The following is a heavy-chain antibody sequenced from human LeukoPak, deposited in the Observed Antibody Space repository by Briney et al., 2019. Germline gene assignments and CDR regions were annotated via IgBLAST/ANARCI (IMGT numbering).Heavy chain of an antibody. CDR3: ARHLNDFWSGYYYFDY. J-gene: IGHJ4*02. CDR2: IYTSGST. Sequence: SETLSLTCTVSGGSISSYYWSWIRQPPGKGLEWIGYIYTSGSTNYNPSLKSRVTISVDTSKNQFSLKLSSVTAADTAVYYCARHLNDFWSGYYYFDYWGQGTLVTVSS. CDR1: GGSISSYY. V-gene: IGHV4-4*09. D-gene: IGHD3-3*01.